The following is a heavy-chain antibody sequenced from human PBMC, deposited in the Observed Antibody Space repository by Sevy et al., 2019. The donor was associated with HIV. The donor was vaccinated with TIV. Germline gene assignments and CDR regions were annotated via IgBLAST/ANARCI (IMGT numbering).Heavy chain of an antibody. J-gene: IGHJ4*02. CDR3: AGENAWGRGYS. CDR1: GGSITSLY. D-gene: IGHD1-26*01. CDR2: IYYNGHI. Sequence: SETLSLTCTVSGGSITSLYWNWIRQPPGKGLEWITNIYYNGHINYNPSLKGRVTLSLDTSKNNFSLRLSSVTAADTAMYYCAGENAWGRGYSWGQGTLVTVSS. V-gene: IGHV4-59*08.